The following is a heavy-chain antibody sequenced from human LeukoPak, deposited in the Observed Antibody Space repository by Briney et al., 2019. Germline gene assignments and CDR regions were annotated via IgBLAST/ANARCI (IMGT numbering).Heavy chain of an antibody. CDR2: IIPIFGTA. J-gene: IGHJ4*02. Sequence: GGSLRLSCAASGFTFSSYAMHWVRQAPGQGLEWMGGIIPIFGTANYAQKFQGRVTITADESTSTAYMELSSLRSEDTAVHYCARPKRAAMVQGYFDYWGQGTLVTVSS. CDR1: GFTFSSYA. CDR3: ARPKRAAMVQGYFDY. D-gene: IGHD5-18*01. V-gene: IGHV1-69*01.